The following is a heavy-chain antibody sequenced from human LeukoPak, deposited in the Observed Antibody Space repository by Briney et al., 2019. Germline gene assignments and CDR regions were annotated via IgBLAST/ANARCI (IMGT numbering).Heavy chain of an antibody. CDR1: GYTVTSYY. Sequence: ASVKVSCKASGYTVTSYYMHWVRQAPGQGLEWMGILNPSGGSTSYAQKFQGRATLTRATSTSTVYMELSRLRSEDTAVYYCASVYNYGMDVWGQGTTVIVSS. V-gene: IGHV1-46*01. J-gene: IGHJ6*02. CDR2: LNPSGGST. CDR3: ASVYNYGMDV.